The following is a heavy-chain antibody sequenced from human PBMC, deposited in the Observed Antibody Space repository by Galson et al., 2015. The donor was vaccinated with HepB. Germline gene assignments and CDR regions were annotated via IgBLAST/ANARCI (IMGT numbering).Heavy chain of an antibody. J-gene: IGHJ4*02. Sequence: SLRLSCAASGFTFSSYWMSWVRQAPGKGLEWVANIKQDGSEKYYVDSVKGRFTISRDNAKNSLYLQMNSLRAEDTAVYYCAREAHVGYCSGGSCYWTYFDYWGQGTLVTVSS. CDR1: GFTFSSYW. D-gene: IGHD2-15*01. V-gene: IGHV3-7*01. CDR2: IKQDGSEK. CDR3: AREAHVGYCSGGSCYWTYFDY.